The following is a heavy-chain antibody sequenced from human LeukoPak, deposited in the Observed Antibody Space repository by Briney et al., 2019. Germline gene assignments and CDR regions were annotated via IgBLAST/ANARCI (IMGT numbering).Heavy chain of an antibody. Sequence: SETLSLTCAVYGGSFSGYYWSWIRQPPGKGLEWIGEINHSGSTNYNPSLKSRVTISVDTSKNQFSLKLSSVTAADTAVYYCARRLSGLDYWGQGTLVTVSS. CDR3: ARRLSGLDY. CDR2: INHSGST. J-gene: IGHJ4*02. V-gene: IGHV4-34*01. CDR1: GGSFSGYY. D-gene: IGHD2-15*01.